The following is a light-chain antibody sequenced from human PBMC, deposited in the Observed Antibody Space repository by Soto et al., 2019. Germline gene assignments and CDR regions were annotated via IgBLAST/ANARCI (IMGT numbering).Light chain of an antibody. V-gene: IGKV3-15*01. Sequence: EIVVTQAPATLSLSPGERATLSCRASQSVSSNLAWYQQKAGQAPRLLIYGTSTRATGIPARFSGSGSGTDFTLTISSLQFEDFAVYYCQQYNNWPPTFGQGTRVEIK. CDR3: QQYNNWPPT. CDR1: QSVSSN. CDR2: GTS. J-gene: IGKJ1*01.